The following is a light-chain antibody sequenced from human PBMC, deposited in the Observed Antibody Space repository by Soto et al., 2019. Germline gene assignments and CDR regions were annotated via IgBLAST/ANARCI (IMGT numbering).Light chain of an antibody. CDR1: QSVSGTY. V-gene: IGKV3-20*01. Sequence: PGERATLSCRASQSVSGTYLAWYQQKPGQAPSLLIYGASSRATGIPDRFSGGGSGTDFTLTISRVEPEDFAVYYCQQCGSSPWTFGQGTKVEIK. CDR3: QQCGSSPWT. CDR2: GAS. J-gene: IGKJ1*01.